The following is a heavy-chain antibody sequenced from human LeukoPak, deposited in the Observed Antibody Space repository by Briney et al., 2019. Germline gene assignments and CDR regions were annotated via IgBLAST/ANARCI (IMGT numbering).Heavy chain of an antibody. D-gene: IGHD5-18*01. CDR3: ANLAGYSYGWSDY. V-gene: IGHV3-66*02. CDR1: GFTFSSYA. CDR2: IYSDGSI. J-gene: IGHJ4*02. Sequence: GGSLRLSCAASGFTFSSYAISWVRQAPGKGLEWVSEIYSDGSIYYAASVKGRFSISRDSSKNTVYLQMNSLRVEDTAVYYCANLAGYSYGWSDYWGQGTLVTVSS.